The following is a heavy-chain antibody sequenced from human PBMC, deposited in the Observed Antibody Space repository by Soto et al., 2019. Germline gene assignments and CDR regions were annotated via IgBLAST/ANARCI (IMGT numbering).Heavy chain of an antibody. Sequence: SETLSLTCTVSGGSISSSSYYWGWIRQPPGKGLEWIGSIYYSGSTYYSPSLKSRVTISVDTSKNQFSLKLSSVTAADTAVYYCARHQTTATDFDYWGQGTLVTVSS. CDR2: IYYSGST. CDR1: GGSISSSSYY. J-gene: IGHJ4*02. D-gene: IGHD4-17*01. CDR3: ARHQTTATDFDY. V-gene: IGHV4-39*01.